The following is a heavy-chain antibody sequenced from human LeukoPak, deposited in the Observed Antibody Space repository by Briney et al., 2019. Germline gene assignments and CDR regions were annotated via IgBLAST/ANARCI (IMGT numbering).Heavy chain of an antibody. J-gene: IGHJ4*02. CDR1: GYTFTSYY. CDR3: ARARSSVTTVTAPGY. D-gene: IGHD4-17*01. V-gene: IGHV1-46*01. CDR2: INPSGGST. Sequence: ASVKVSCKASGYTFTSYYMHWVRQAPGQGLEWMGIINPSGGSTSYAQKFQGRVTMTRDTSTSTVYMELSSLRSEDTAVYYCARARSSVTTVTAPGYRGQGSLVTVSS.